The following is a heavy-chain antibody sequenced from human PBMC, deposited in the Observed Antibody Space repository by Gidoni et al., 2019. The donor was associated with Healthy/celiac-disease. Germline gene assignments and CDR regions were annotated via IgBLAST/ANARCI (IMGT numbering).Heavy chain of an antibody. CDR3: ARAKEQWLTYYFDY. CDR2: IYYSGRT. V-gene: IGHV4-59*01. J-gene: IGHJ4*02. Sequence: QVQLQESGPGLVKPSATLSLTCTVSGGSISSYYWSWIRQPPGKGLEWIGYIYYSGRTNYNPALKSRVTISVETSKNQFSLKLSSVTAADTAGYYCARAKEQWLTYYFDYWGQGTLVTVSS. D-gene: IGHD6-19*01. CDR1: GGSISSYY.